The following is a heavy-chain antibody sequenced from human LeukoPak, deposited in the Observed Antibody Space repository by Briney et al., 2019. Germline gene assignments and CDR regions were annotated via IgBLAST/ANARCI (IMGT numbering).Heavy chain of an antibody. J-gene: IGHJ4*02. Sequence: GGSLRLSCAASGFTFSSYSMNWVRQAPGKGLEWVSSISSSSSYIYYADSVKGRFTISRDNARNSLFLQMNNLRVDDSAVYYCAREYTAMAYDYWGQGYLVTVSS. V-gene: IGHV3-21*01. CDR1: GFTFSSYS. D-gene: IGHD5-18*01. CDR3: AREYTAMAYDY. CDR2: ISSSSSYI.